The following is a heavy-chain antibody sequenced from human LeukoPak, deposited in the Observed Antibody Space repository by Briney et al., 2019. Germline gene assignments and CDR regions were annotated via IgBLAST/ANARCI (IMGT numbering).Heavy chain of an antibody. Sequence: GASVKVSCKASGYTFTSYYMHWVRQAPGQGLEWMGGIIPIFGTANYAQKFQGRVTITADESTSTAYMELSSLRSEDTAVYYCARLVVVVAATRAGHQYWFDPWGQGTLVTVSS. CDR2: IIPIFGTA. CDR3: ARLVVVVAATRAGHQYWFDP. D-gene: IGHD2-15*01. V-gene: IGHV1-69*13. J-gene: IGHJ5*02. CDR1: GYTFTSYY.